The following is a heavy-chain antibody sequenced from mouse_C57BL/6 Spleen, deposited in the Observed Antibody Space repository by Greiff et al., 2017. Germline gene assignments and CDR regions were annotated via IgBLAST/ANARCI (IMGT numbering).Heavy chain of an antibody. CDR3: ARGLSFYWYFDV. Sequence: EVMLVESEGGLVQPGSSMKLSCTASGFTFSDYYMAWVRQVPEKGLEWVANINYDGSSTYYLDSLKSRFIISRDNAKNILYLQMSSLKSEDTATYYCARGLSFYWYFDVWGTGTTVTVSS. V-gene: IGHV5-16*01. CDR1: GFTFSDYY. CDR2: INYDGSST. J-gene: IGHJ1*03.